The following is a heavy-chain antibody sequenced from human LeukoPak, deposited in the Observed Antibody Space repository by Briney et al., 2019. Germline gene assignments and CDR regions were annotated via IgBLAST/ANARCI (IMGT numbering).Heavy chain of an antibody. J-gene: IGHJ6*03. CDR2: ISSNGGST. V-gene: IGHV3-64*01. CDR1: GFTFSSYA. Sequence: PGGSLRLSCAASGFTFSSYAMHWVRQAPGKGPEYVSAISSNGGSTYFANSVKGRFTISRDHSKNTLYLQMGSLRAEDMAVYYCARGMRGFGELPYYYYMDVWGKGTTVTVSS. CDR3: ARGMRGFGELPYYYYMDV. D-gene: IGHD3-10*01.